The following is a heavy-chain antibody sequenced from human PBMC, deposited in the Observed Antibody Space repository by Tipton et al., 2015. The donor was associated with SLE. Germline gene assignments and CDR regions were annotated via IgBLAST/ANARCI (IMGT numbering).Heavy chain of an antibody. Sequence: SLRLSCAASGFTVSSNYMSWVRQAPGKGLEWVSVIYSGGSTYYADSVKGRFTISRDNSKNTLYLQMNSLRAEDTAVYYCARDPITMIVVDDAFDIWGQGTMVTVSS. CDR3: ARDPITMIVVDDAFDI. CDR1: GFTVSSNY. V-gene: IGHV3-66*01. CDR2: IYSGGST. J-gene: IGHJ3*02. D-gene: IGHD3-22*01.